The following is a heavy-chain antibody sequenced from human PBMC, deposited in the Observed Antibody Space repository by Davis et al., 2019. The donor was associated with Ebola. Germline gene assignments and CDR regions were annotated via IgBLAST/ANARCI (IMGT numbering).Heavy chain of an antibody. CDR3: AKDGSWIFDY. Sequence: GESLKISCAASGFTFSSYGMHWVRQAPGKGLEWVAVISYDGSNKYYADSVKGRFTISRDNSKNTLYLQMNSLRAEDTAVYYCAKDGSWIFDYWGQGTLVTVSS. V-gene: IGHV3-30*18. D-gene: IGHD1-26*01. CDR2: ISYDGSNK. J-gene: IGHJ4*02. CDR1: GFTFSSYG.